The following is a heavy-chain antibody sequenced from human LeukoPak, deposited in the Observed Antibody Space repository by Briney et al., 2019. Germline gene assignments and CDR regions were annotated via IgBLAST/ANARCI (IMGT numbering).Heavy chain of an antibody. CDR2: ISGSGGST. J-gene: IGHJ4*02. V-gene: IGHV3-23*01. D-gene: IGHD6-13*01. CDR1: GFTFSNYA. CDR3: ARDVAAAGDY. Sequence: PGGSLRLSCAASGFTFSNYAMSWVRQAPGKGLEWVSAISGSGGSTYYADSVKGRFTISRDNAKNSLYLQMNSLRAEDTAVYYCARDVAAAGDYWGQGTLVTVSS.